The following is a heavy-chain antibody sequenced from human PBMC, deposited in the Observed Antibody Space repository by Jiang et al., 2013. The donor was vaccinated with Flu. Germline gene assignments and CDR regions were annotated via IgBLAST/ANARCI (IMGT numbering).Heavy chain of an antibody. CDR2: IHDSGRT. V-gene: IGHV4-59*08. D-gene: IGHD5-24*01. J-gene: IGHJ4*02. CDR1: SGSISRYY. Sequence: GSGLVKPSETLSLTCTVSSGSISRYYWSWIRQSPGKGLEWIGYIHDSGRTNYNPSLKSRVTISMDTSENQFSLRLTSVTAADTAIYYCARQSGDGNNVYYFDSWGRGTLVTVSS. CDR3: ARQSGDGNNVYYFDS.